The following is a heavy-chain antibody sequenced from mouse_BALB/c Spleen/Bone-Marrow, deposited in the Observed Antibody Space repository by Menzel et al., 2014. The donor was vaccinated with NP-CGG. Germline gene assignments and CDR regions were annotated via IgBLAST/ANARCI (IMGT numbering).Heavy chain of an antibody. Sequence: VQLQQSGPELVRPGVSVKISCKGSGYTFTDYAMHWVKQSHAKSLEWIGLISTYSGNTNYNQKFKGKATMTVDKSSSTAYMELARLTSEDSAIYYCARSYCGNYYAMDYWGQGTSVTVSS. CDR1: GYTFTDYA. J-gene: IGHJ4*01. CDR3: ARSYCGNYYAMDY. CDR2: ISTYSGNT. V-gene: IGHV1-67*01. D-gene: IGHD1-1*01.